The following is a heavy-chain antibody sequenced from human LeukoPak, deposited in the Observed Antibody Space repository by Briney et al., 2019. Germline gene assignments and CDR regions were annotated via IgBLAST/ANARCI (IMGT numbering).Heavy chain of an antibody. J-gene: IGHJ4*02. Sequence: GGSLRLSCAASGFNVSSYYMTWVRQAPGKGLEWVSDIYSGGSTYYADSVKGRFTTSRHNSKNTLYLQMNSLRGEDTAVYYCASKRGYSYGYDYWGQGTLVTVPS. D-gene: IGHD5-18*01. CDR1: GFNVSSYY. V-gene: IGHV3-53*04. CDR2: IYSGGST. CDR3: ASKRGYSYGYDY.